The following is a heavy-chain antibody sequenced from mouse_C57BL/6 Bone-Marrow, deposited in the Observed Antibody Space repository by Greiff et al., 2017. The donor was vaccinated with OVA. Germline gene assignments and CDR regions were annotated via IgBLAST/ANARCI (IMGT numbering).Heavy chain of an antibody. CDR3: VDYGRSMSYWYFDV. Sequence: QVQLQQSGAELARPGASVKMSCKASGYTFTSYTMHWVKQRPGQGLEWIGYINPSSGYTKYNQKFKDKATLPADKSSSTAYMQRGSLTSEDSAVYYCVDYGRSMSYWYFDVWGTGTTVTVSS. V-gene: IGHV1-4*01. CDR1: GYTFTSYT. J-gene: IGHJ1*03. CDR2: INPSSGYT. D-gene: IGHD1-1*01.